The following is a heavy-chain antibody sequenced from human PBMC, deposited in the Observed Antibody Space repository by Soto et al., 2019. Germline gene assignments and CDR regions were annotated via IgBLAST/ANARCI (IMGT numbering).Heavy chain of an antibody. V-gene: IGHV3-64D*08. CDR3: VKDPYCSSTSCYAYNWFDP. CDR1: GFTFSSYA. D-gene: IGHD2-2*01. Sequence: GGSLRLSCSASGFTFSSYAMHWVRQAPGKGLEYVSAISSNGGSTYYADSVKGRFTISRDNSKNTLYLQMSSLRAEDTAVYYCVKDPYCSSTSCYAYNWFDPWGQGTLVTVSS. CDR2: ISSNGGST. J-gene: IGHJ5*02.